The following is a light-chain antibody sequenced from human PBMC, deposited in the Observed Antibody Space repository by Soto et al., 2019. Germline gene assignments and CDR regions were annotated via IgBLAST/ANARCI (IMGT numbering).Light chain of an antibody. CDR1: QSVDSY. V-gene: IGKV3-11*01. Sequence: EIVLTQSPATLSLSPGERATLSCRASQSVDSYLAWYQQKPGQAPRLLLYDASSRATGIPARFSGSGSGTDFTLTISSLESEGLAVYYCQHRRSWPLAFGGGTKVEIK. J-gene: IGKJ4*01. CDR3: QHRRSWPLA. CDR2: DAS.